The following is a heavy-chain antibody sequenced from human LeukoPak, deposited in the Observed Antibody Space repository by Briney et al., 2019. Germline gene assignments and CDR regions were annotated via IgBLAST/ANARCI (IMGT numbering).Heavy chain of an antibody. Sequence: GGSLRLSCAASGFTFSGSAMHWVRQASGKGLEWVGRIRSKANSYATAYAASVKGRFTISRDDSKNTAYLQMNSLKTEDTAVYYCTRTYYDFRSGYYLDYWGQGTLVTVSS. J-gene: IGHJ4*02. CDR2: IRSKANSYAT. D-gene: IGHD3-3*01. CDR1: GFTFSGSA. V-gene: IGHV3-73*01. CDR3: TRTYYDFRSGYYLDY.